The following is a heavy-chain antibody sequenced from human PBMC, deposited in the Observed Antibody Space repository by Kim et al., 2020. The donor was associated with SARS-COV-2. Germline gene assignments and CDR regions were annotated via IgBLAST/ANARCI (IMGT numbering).Heavy chain of an antibody. CDR3: ARGTRFGRDFDY. V-gene: IGHV4-34*01. CDR2: INHSGST. Sequence: SETLSLTCAVYGGSFSGYYWSWIRQPPGKGLEWIGEINHSGSTNYNPSLKSRVTISVDTSKNQFSLKLSSVTAADTAVYYCARGTRFGRDFDYWGQGTLVTVSS. D-gene: IGHD3-10*01. J-gene: IGHJ4*02. CDR1: GGSFSGYY.